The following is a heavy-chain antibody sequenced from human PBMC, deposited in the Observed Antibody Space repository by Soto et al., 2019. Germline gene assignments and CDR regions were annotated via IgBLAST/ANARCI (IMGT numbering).Heavy chain of an antibody. CDR3: ARGKYSSPRGGLDV. CDR2: IIPRSGTS. J-gene: IGHJ6*02. D-gene: IGHD4-4*01. CDR1: GDTFSTYT. V-gene: IGHV1-69*01. Sequence: SVKVSFNASGDTFSTYTITLVRHAPGQGLEWMGGIIPRSGTSNYAQKFQGRVTITADESTSTAYMELSSLKDSDSALYYCARGKYSSPRGGLDVWGQGTPVTVSS.